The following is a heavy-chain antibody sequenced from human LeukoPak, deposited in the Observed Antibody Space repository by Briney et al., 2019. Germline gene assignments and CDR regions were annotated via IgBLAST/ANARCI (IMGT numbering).Heavy chain of an antibody. Sequence: SETLSLTCTVSGGSISSYYWSWIRQPPGKGLEWIGYIYYSGSTNSNPSLKSRVTISLDTSKNQFSLKLSSVTAADTAVYYCARHVIVGAQGWFDPWGQGTLVTVSS. CDR3: ARHVIVGAQGWFDP. CDR1: GGSISSYY. V-gene: IGHV4-59*08. J-gene: IGHJ5*02. CDR2: IYYSGST. D-gene: IGHD1-26*01.